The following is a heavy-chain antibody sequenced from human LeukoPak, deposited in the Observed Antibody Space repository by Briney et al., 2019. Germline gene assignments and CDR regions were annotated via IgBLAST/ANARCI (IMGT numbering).Heavy chain of an antibody. J-gene: IGHJ6*02. CDR3: ARDNRDYYGSGSPMDV. D-gene: IGHD3-10*01. CDR2: INSDGSST. CDR1: GFTFSSYS. Sequence: GGSLRLSCAASGFTFSSYSMNWVRQAPGKGLVWVSRINSDGSSTSYADSVKGRFTISRDNAKNTLYLQMNSLRAEDTAVYYCARDNRDYYGSGSPMDVWGQGTTVTVSS. V-gene: IGHV3-74*01.